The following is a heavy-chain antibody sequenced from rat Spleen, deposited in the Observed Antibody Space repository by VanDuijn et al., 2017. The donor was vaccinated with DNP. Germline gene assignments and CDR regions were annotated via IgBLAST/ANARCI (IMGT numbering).Heavy chain of an antibody. CDR1: GFTFSTFA. CDR2: ISYDGSST. V-gene: IGHV5-17*01. D-gene: IGHD1-12*02. CDR3: ARHVYDGSYYSYFDY. Sequence: EVQLVESGGGLVQPGRSLKLSCAASGFTFSTFAMAWVRQAPKKGLEWVATISYDGSSTYYRDSVKGRFTISRDNAKSTLYLQMDSLRSEDTATYYCARHVYDGSYYSYFDYWGQGVMVTVSS. J-gene: IGHJ2*01.